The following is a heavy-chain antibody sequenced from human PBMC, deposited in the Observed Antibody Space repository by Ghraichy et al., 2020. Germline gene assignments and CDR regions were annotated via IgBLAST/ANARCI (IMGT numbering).Heavy chain of an antibody. CDR3: ARGEGAARPFYWFDP. CDR1: GGSFSGYY. D-gene: IGHD6-6*01. Sequence: ESLNISCAVYGGSFSGYYWSWIRQPPGKGLEWIGEINHSGSTNYNPSLKSRVTKSVDTSKNQFSLKLSSVTAADTAGYYCARGEGAARPFYWFDPWGQGTLVTVSS. J-gene: IGHJ5*02. V-gene: IGHV4-34*01. CDR2: INHSGST.